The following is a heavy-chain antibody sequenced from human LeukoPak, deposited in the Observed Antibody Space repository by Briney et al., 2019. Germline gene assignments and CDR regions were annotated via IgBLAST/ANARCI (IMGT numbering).Heavy chain of an antibody. D-gene: IGHD1-26*01. J-gene: IGHJ4*02. CDR2: ISSSGSTI. CDR3: ARRRDSGSLQHFDY. V-gene: IGHV3-11*01. CDR1: GFTFSDYY. Sequence: GGSLRLSCAASGFTFSDYYMSWLRQAPGEGLEWVSYISSSGSTIYYADSVKGRFTISRDNAKNSLYLQMNSLRAEDTAVYYCARRRDSGSLQHFDYWGQGTLVTVSS.